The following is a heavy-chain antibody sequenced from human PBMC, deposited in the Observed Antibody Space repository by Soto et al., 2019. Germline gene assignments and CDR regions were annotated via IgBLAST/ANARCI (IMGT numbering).Heavy chain of an antibody. CDR1: GGSISSGGYY. J-gene: IGHJ5*02. CDR3: ARARREYYYDSSGYSTFDP. V-gene: IGHV4-31*03. CDR2: IYYSGST. D-gene: IGHD3-22*01. Sequence: SETLSLTCTVSGGSISSGGYYWSWIRQHPGKCLEWIGYIYYSGSTYYNPSLKSRVTISVDTSKNQFSLKLSSVTAADTAVYYCARARREYYYDSSGYSTFDPWGQGTLVTVSS.